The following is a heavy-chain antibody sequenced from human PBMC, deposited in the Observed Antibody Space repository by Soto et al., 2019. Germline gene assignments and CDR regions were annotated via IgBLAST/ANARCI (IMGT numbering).Heavy chain of an antibody. D-gene: IGHD3-16*02. J-gene: IGHJ4*02. V-gene: IGHV1-3*01. CDR3: AKYVRNDYVWGIYRKLFDS. CDR2: IIPGNVDT. Sequence: QVQLVQSGAEVKKPGASVKVSCKASGYTFTNYAIHWVRQAPGQRLEWMGWIIPGNVDTKYSQRFHDRVTITRSTSSSTVYTELSSLRSEVTAVYYCAKYVRNDYVWGIYRKLFDSWVQGTAVTVSS. CDR1: GYTFTNYA.